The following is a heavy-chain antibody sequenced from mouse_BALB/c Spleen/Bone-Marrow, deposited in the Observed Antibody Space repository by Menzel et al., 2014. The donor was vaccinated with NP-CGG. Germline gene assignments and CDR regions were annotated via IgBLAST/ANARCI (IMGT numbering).Heavy chain of an antibody. J-gene: IGHJ2*01. CDR2: IRNKAYGYTT. D-gene: IGHD1-1*01. Sequence: EVKLMESGGGLVQPEGSLRLSCATSGFTFTDYHMNWVRQPPGKALEWLAFIRNKAYGYTTEYSASVKGRFTISRDNSQNILYLQMNTLRAEDSATYYCARDMGGLLFDSWGQGTTLSVSS. CDR1: GFTFTDYH. CDR3: ARDMGGLLFDS. V-gene: IGHV7-3*02.